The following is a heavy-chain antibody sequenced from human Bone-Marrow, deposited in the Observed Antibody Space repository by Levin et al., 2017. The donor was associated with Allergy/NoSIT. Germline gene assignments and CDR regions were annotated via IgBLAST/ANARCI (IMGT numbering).Heavy chain of an antibody. J-gene: IGHJ6*02. CDR3: ARALVATIGKTNYYYYGMDV. V-gene: IGHV1-69*13. CDR1: GGTFSSYA. Sequence: GASVKVSCKASGGTFSSYAISWVRQAPGQGLEWMGGIIPIFGTANYAQKFQGRVTITADESTSTAYMELSSLRSEDTAVYYCARALVATIGKTNYYYYGMDVWGQGTTVTVSS. CDR2: IIPIFGTA. D-gene: IGHD5-12*01.